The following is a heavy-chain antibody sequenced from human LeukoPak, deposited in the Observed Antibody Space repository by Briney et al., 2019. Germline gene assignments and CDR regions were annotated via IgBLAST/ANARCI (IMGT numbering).Heavy chain of an antibody. V-gene: IGHV1-46*01. D-gene: IGHD3-10*01. CDR1: GYTFTSYY. CDR2: INPSGGST. Sequence: ASVKVSCKASGYTFTSYYMRWVRQAPGQGLEWMGIINPSGGSTSYAQKFQGRVTMTRDTSTSTVYMELSSLRSEDTAVYYCATRNTMASPEYYFGYWGQGTLVTVSS. J-gene: IGHJ4*02. CDR3: ATRNTMASPEYYFGY.